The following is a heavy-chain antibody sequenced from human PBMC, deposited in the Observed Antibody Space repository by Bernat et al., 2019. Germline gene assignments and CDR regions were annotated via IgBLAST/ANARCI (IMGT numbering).Heavy chain of an antibody. CDR3: ASGGLAVMNRIDY. V-gene: IGHV3-21*01. Sequence: EVQLVESGGGLVKPGGSLRLSCAASGFTFSSYSMNWVRQAPGKGLEWVSSISSSSSYIYYADSVKGRFTISRDNAKNSLYLQMNSLRAEDTAVYYCASGGLAVMNRIDYWGQGTLVTVSS. CDR2: ISSSSSYI. D-gene: IGHD2-21*01. CDR1: GFTFSSYS. J-gene: IGHJ4*02.